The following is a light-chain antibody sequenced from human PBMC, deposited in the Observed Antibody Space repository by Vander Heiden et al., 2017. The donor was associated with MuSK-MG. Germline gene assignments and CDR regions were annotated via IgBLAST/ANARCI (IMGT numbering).Light chain of an antibody. Sequence: QSALTQPRSVSGSPGQSITISCTGSSNDIGSYNYVSWYQQHPGKAPNVIIYDVTERPSGVPDRFSGSKSDNTASLTISGLQADDEADYYCCSYADVVLFGGGTKVTVL. CDR2: DVT. V-gene: IGLV2-11*01. J-gene: IGLJ2*01. CDR3: CSYADVVL. CDR1: SNDIGSYNY.